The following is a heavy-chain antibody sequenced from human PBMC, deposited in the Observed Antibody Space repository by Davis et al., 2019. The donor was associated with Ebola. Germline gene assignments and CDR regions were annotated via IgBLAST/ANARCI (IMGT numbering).Heavy chain of an antibody. CDR3: AKKEPPVYGDGTWRGLDV. Sequence: GGSLRLSCAASGFPFRRYVMNWVRQTPHKGLEWVSTISGSGGNTYYADSVKGRFSIARDNSKNTLYLQMNSLRAEDTALYYCAKKEPPVYGDGTWRGLDVWGQGTTVTVS. V-gene: IGHV3-23*01. D-gene: IGHD4-17*01. J-gene: IGHJ6*02. CDR1: GFPFRRYV. CDR2: ISGSGGNT.